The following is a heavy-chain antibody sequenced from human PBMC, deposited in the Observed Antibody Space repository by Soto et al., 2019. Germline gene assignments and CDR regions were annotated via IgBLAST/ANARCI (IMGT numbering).Heavy chain of an antibody. J-gene: IGHJ4*02. CDR3: ARVPGIAVAGAPTIFDY. CDR1: GGSISSYY. CDR2: IYYSGST. Sequence: SETLSLTCTVSGGSISSYYWSWIRQPPWKGLEWIGYIYYSGSTNYNPSLKSRVTISVDTSKNQFSLKLSSVTAADTAVYYCARVPGIAVAGAPTIFDYWGQGTLVTVSS. V-gene: IGHV4-59*01. D-gene: IGHD6-19*01.